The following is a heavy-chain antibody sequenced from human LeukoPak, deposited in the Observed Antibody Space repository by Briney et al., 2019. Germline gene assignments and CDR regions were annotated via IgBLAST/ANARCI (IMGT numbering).Heavy chain of an antibody. D-gene: IGHD2-21*02. Sequence: ASVKVSCXASGYTFTSYDINWVRQATGQGLEWMGWMNPNSGNTGYAQKFQGRVTMTTDTSTSTAYMELRSLRSDDTAVYYCARLAVTDDYWGQGTLVTVSS. CDR3: ARLAVTDDY. J-gene: IGHJ4*02. CDR1: GYTFTSYD. V-gene: IGHV1-8*02. CDR2: MNPNSGNT.